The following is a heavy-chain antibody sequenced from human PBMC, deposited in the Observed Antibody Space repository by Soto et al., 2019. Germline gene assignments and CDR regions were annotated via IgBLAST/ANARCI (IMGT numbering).Heavy chain of an antibody. CDR1: GESISISSYY. D-gene: IGHD3-22*01. Sequence: SETLSLTCTISGESISISSYYWAWIRQPPGKGLEWIGSMYYSGSTYNNPSLKSRVTMSVDTPKKQFSLILSSVTAADTAVYYCAAMLIVAATTYYVEYWDEGDLVTISS. J-gene: IGHJ4*01. CDR2: MYYSGST. V-gene: IGHV4-39*01. CDR3: AAMLIVAATTYYVEY.